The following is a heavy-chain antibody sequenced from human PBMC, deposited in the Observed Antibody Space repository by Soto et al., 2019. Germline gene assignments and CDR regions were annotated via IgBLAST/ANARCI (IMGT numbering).Heavy chain of an antibody. D-gene: IGHD6-13*01. CDR3: AREVGGAAAGTPSYYYYYCIDV. V-gene: IGHV3-21*01. CDR2: ISSSSSYI. Sequence: GGSLRLSCAASGFTFSSYSMNWVRQAPGKGLEWVSSISSSSSYIYYADSVKGRFTISRDNAKNSLYLQMNSLRAEDTAVYYCAREVGGAAAGTPSYYYYYCIDVRGRGPTVTVSS. CDR1: GFTFSSYS. J-gene: IGHJ6*04.